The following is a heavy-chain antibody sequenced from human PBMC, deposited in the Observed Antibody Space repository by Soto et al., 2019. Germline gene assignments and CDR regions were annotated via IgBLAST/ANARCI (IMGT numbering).Heavy chain of an antibody. J-gene: IGHJ6*02. D-gene: IGHD6-19*01. Sequence: GGSLRLSCAASGFTFSSYGMHWVRQAPGKGLEWVAVISYDGSNKYYADSVKGRFTISRDNSKNTLYLQMNSLRAEDTAVYYCAISSGWYPPYYYYGMDVWGQGTTVTVS. CDR3: AISSGWYPPYYYYGMDV. CDR1: GFTFSSYG. CDR2: ISYDGSNK. V-gene: IGHV3-30*03.